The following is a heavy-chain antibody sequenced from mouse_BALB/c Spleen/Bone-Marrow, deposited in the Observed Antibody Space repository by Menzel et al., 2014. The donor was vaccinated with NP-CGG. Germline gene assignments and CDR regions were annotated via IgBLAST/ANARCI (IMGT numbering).Heavy chain of an antibody. CDR3: ARDMGLLRFDY. V-gene: IGHV7-3*02. CDR2: IRNKANGYTA. J-gene: IGHJ2*01. D-gene: IGHD1-1*01. CDR1: GFIFTDYY. Sequence: EVKLMESGGGLVQPGGSLRLSCATSGFIFTDYYMSWVRQPPGKALEWLAFIRNKANGYTAEYSASVKGRFTISRDNSQSILYLQMNTLRAEDSATYYCARDMGLLRFDYWGHGTTLTVSS.